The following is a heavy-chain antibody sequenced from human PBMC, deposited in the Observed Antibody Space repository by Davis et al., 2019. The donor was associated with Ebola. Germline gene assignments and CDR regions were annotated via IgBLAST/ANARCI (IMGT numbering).Heavy chain of an antibody. J-gene: IGHJ5*02. CDR1: GFTFSDYY. D-gene: IGHD6-19*01. Sequence: PGGSLRLSCAASGFTFSDYYMGWIRQAPGKGLEWVSYISSSGSTIYYADSVKGRFTISRDNAKNSLYLQMNSVRAEDTAVYYCARDSSGWYNWFDPWGQGTLVTVSS. V-gene: IGHV3-11*01. CDR3: ARDSSGWYNWFDP. CDR2: ISSSGSTI.